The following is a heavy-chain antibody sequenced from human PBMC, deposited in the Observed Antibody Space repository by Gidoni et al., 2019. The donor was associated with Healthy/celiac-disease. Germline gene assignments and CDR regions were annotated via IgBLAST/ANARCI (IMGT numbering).Heavy chain of an antibody. V-gene: IGHV1-2*04. Sequence: QVQLVQSGAGVKKPGTSVQVHCKASGSTFPGSCMPWGRQAPGQGLEWMGWTNPNSGGTNYAQKFQGWVTMTRDTSISTAYMELSRLRSDDTDVYYCAIPREDYGGNSFNYYGMDVWGQGTTVTVSS. J-gene: IGHJ6*02. CDR1: GSTFPGSC. CDR2: TNPNSGGT. CDR3: AIPREDYGGNSFNYYGMDV. D-gene: IGHD4-17*01.